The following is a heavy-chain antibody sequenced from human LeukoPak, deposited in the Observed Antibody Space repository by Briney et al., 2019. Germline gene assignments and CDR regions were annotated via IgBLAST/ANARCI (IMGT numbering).Heavy chain of an antibody. CDR3: ARGYCSGISCYPDY. CDR1: GYTFTGYY. J-gene: IGHJ4*02. CDR2: INPSGGVT. D-gene: IGHD2-15*01. Sequence: ASVRVSCKASGYTFTGYYIHWVRQAPGQGLEWMGWINPSGGVTKYAQKFQGRVTMTRDTSISTAYMELSRLTSDDTAVCFCARGYCSGISCYPDYWGQGTLVTVST. V-gene: IGHV1-2*02.